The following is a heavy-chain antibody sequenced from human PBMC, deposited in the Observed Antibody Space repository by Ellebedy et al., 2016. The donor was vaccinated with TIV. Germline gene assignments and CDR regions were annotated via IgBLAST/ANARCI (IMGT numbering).Heavy chain of an antibody. D-gene: IGHD5-24*01. CDR3: ATQLERRGGASS. CDR1: GYNFASYW. CDR2: INPSDSDT. V-gene: IGHV5-10-1*01. J-gene: IGHJ5*02. Sequence: GESLKLSCKGSGYNFASYWISWVRQMPGKGLEWMGKINPSDSDTNYSPSFQGHVSFSADTSISTAYLQWSGLKASDTAMYYCATQLERRGGASSWGQGTLVTVSS.